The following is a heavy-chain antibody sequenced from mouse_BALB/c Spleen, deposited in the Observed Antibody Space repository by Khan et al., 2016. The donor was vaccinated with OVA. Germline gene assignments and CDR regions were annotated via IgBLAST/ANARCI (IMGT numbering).Heavy chain of an antibody. Sequence: EVQLQESGPGLVKPSQSLSLTCTVTGYSITSDYAWDWIRQFPGNKLEWMGYISYGGSTSSNPSLKSRISITRDTSTNQFFLQLNSVTTEDTATYYCARKNYYGYAMDYWGQGTSVTVSS. D-gene: IGHD1-1*01. J-gene: IGHJ4*01. CDR3: ARKNYYGYAMDY. CDR1: GYSITSDYA. CDR2: ISYGGST. V-gene: IGHV3-2*02.